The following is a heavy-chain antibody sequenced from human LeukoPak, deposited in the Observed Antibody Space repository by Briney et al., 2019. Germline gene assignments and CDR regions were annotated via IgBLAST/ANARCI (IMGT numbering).Heavy chain of an antibody. D-gene: IGHD2-2*01. Sequence: PGGSLRLSCAASGFTFSGYAMHWVRQAPGKGLEWVASISFDGSNKYYADSVRGRFTISRDNSKNMLYLQMNSLRAEDTAVYYCAKGYCSSISCPSSDTRGQGTLVTVSS. J-gene: IGHJ5*02. CDR2: ISFDGSNK. CDR3: AKGYCSSISCPSSDT. V-gene: IGHV3-30*18. CDR1: GFTFSGYA.